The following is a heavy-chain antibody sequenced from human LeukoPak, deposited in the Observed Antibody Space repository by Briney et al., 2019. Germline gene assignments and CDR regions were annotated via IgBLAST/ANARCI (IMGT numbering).Heavy chain of an antibody. V-gene: IGHV4-31*03. CDR1: GGSISSGGYY. CDR2: IYYSGST. CDR3: ARHSVWSALFDY. Sequence: KPSQTLSLTCTVSGGSISSGGYYWSWIRQHPGKGLEWIGYIYYSGSTYYNPSLKSRVTISVDTSKNQFSLKLSSVTAADTAVYYCARHSVWSALFDYWGQGTLVTVSS. D-gene: IGHD2-8*02. J-gene: IGHJ4*02.